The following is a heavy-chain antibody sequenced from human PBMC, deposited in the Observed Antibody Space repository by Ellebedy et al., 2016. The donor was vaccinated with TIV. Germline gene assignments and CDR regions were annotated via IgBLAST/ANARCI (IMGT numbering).Heavy chain of an antibody. CDR2: ISGSGDGT. CDR3: ANLGWRATMETGDY. CDR1: EFTFSNYA. J-gene: IGHJ4*02. Sequence: GESLKISXAASEFTFSNYAMNWVRQAPGKGLDWVSAISGSGDGTYYADSVKGRFTISRDNSKNTMYLQMNSLRDEDTTVYYCANLGWRATMETGDYWGQGTLVTVSS. D-gene: IGHD5-12*01. V-gene: IGHV3-23*01.